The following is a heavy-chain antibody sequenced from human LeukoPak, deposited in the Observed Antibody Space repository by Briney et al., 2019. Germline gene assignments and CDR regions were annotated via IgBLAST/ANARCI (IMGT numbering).Heavy chain of an antibody. Sequence: SETLSLTCTVSGGSITNYYWNWIRQPAGKGLEWIGYIYYSGSTNYNPSLKSRVTISVDTSKNQFSLKLSSVTAADTAVYYCARAGYSGYDLIPSDAFDIWGQGTMVTVSS. CDR3: ARAGYSGYDLIPSDAFDI. V-gene: IGHV4-59*01. D-gene: IGHD5-12*01. CDR2: IYYSGST. J-gene: IGHJ3*02. CDR1: GGSITNYY.